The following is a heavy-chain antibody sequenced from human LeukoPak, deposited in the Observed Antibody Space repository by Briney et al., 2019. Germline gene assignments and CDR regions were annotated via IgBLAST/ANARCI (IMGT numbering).Heavy chain of an antibody. V-gene: IGHV3-30*18. D-gene: IGHD6-19*01. CDR3: AKDSLVESGWYYFDY. J-gene: IGHJ4*02. Sequence: GGSLRLSCAASGFTFSSYGMHWVRQAPGKGLEWVAVISYDGSNKYYADSVKGRFTISRDNPKNTLYLQMNSLRAEDTAVYYCAKDSLVESGWYYFDYWGQGTLVTVSS. CDR1: GFTFSSYG. CDR2: ISYDGSNK.